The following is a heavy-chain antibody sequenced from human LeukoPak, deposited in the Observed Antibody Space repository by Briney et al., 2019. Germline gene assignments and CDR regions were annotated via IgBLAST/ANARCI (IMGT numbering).Heavy chain of an antibody. V-gene: IGHV4-39*01. CDR1: GGSISSSSYY. CDR2: IYYSGST. D-gene: IGHD5-18*01. J-gene: IGHJ6*03. CDR3: ARTTEGGYTYGYFYYYYMDV. Sequence: PSETLSLTCTVSGGSISSSSYYWGWIRQPPGKGLEWIGSIYYSGSTYYNPSLKSRVTISVDTSKNQFSLKLSSATAADTAVYYCARTTEGGYTYGYFYYYYMDVWGKGTTVTISS.